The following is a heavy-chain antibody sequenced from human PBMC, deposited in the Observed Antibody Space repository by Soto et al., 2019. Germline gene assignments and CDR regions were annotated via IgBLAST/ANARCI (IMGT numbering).Heavy chain of an antibody. CDR1: GGSISSYY. CDR2: IYYSGST. Sequence: SETLSLTCTVSGGSISSYYWSWIRQPPGKGLEWIGYIYYSGSTNYNSSLKSRVTISVDTSKNQFSLKLSSVTAADTAVYYCARRYGYNSLDYWGQGPLVTVSS. D-gene: IGHD5-18*01. V-gene: IGHV4-59*08. J-gene: IGHJ4*02. CDR3: ARRYGYNSLDY.